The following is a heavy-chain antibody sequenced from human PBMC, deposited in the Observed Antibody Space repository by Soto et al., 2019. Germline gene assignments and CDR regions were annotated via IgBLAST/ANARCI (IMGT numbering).Heavy chain of an antibody. J-gene: IGHJ4*02. CDR1: GYTFTSYA. Sequence: ASVKVSCKASGYTFTSYAMHWVRQAPGQRLEWMGWINAGNGNTKYSQKFQGRVTITRDTSASTAYMELSSLSSEDTAVYYCARESYDYYDSSGYDYWGQGTLVTVSS. CDR3: ARESYDYYDSSGYDY. D-gene: IGHD3-22*01. V-gene: IGHV1-3*01. CDR2: INAGNGNT.